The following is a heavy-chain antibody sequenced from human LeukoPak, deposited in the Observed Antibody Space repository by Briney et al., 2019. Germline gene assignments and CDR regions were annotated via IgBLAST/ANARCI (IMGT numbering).Heavy chain of an antibody. CDR1: GGSFSGYY. CDR2: INHSGST. CDR3: ARGLIVGATTREGGDY. D-gene: IGHD1-26*01. V-gene: IGHV4-34*01. J-gene: IGHJ4*02. Sequence: DPSETLSLTCAAYGGSFSGYYWSWIRQPPGKGLEWIGEINHSGSTNYNPSLKSRVTISVDTSKNQFSLKLSSVTAADTAVYYCARGLIVGATTREGGDYWGQGTLVTVSS.